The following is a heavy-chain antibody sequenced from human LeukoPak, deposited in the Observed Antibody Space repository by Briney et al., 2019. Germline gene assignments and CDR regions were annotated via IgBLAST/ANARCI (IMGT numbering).Heavy chain of an antibody. Sequence: GGSLRLSCAASGFSFSSYSMNWVRQAPGKGLEWVSSISRSSSNTYYADSLKGRFTISRDNAKNSLYLQMNSLRAEDTAVYYCARETVATIIDYWGQGTLVTVSS. J-gene: IGHJ4*02. CDR3: ARETVATIIDY. CDR1: GFSFSSYS. D-gene: IGHD5-12*01. CDR2: ISRSSSNT. V-gene: IGHV3-21*01.